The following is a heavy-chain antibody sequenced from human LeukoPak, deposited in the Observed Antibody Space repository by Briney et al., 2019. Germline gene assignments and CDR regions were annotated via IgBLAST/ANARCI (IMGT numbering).Heavy chain of an antibody. Sequence: GASVKVSCKASGYTFTGYYMHWVRQAPGQGLEWMGCINPNTGGTIYAQKFQGRVTMTRDTSISTAYMDLSGLKSDDTAVYYCARAAIVATILSWGQGTLVTVSS. J-gene: IGHJ4*02. D-gene: IGHD5-12*01. CDR2: INPNTGGT. CDR1: GYTFTGYY. V-gene: IGHV1-2*02. CDR3: ARAAIVATILS.